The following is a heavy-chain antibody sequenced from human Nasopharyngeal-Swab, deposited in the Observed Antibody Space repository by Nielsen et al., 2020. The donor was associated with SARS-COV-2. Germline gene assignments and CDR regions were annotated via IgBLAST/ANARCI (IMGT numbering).Heavy chain of an antibody. CDR3: ARVWGPGGYYYYGMDV. J-gene: IGHJ6*02. D-gene: IGHD3-16*01. Sequence: ASVQVSCKASGYTFTGYYMHWVRQAPAQGVEWMGRINPNSGGTNYAQKFQGRVTMTRVTPISTGYMELSRLRSDDTAVYYCARVWGPGGYYYYGMDVWGQGTTVTVSS. CDR1: GYTFTGYY. CDR2: INPNSGGT. V-gene: IGHV1-2*06.